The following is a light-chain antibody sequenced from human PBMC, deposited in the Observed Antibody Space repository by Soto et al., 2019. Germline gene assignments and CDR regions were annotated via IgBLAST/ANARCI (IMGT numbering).Light chain of an antibody. CDR2: DDS. Sequence: SSELTQPPSASEAPRQTARITCRGDDSGSKRVHWYQQMAGQAPVRVVYDDSDRPSGIPERFSGSNSWNTATLTISRVEVGDEADYHCQVWDTASDHYVFGTGTKLP. V-gene: IGLV3-21*02. J-gene: IGLJ1*01. CDR3: QVWDTASDHYV. CDR1: DSGSKR.